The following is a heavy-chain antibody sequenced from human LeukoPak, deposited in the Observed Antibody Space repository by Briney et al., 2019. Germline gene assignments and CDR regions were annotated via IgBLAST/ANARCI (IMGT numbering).Heavy chain of an antibody. V-gene: IGHV3-64*01. CDR2: LSSNRGST. CDR1: GFTFSSYA. Sequence: PGVSLRLSCAASGFTFSSYAMHWVRQAPGKGLEYVSALSSNRGSTYYANSVKGRFNLSRDNSKNTLYLQMGSLSAEDMAVYYCARGKDTAMVLPAHYWGQGTLVTVSS. CDR3: ARGKDTAMVLPAHY. J-gene: IGHJ4*02. D-gene: IGHD5-18*01.